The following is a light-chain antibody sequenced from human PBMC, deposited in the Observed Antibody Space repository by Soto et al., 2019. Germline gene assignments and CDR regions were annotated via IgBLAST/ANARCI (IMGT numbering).Light chain of an antibody. CDR2: DAS. J-gene: IGKJ1*01. V-gene: IGKV1-5*01. CDR1: QSISRW. CDR3: QQRSNWPRT. Sequence: DIQLTQSPATLSASIGDTVTITCRASQSISRWLAWYQQKPGGAPNLLISDASSLESGVPSRFSGSGSGTDFTLTISSLEPEDFAVYYCQQRSNWPRTFGQGTKVAIK.